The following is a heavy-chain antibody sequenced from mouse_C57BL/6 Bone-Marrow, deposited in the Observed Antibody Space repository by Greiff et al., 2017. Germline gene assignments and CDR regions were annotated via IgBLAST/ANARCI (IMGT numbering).Heavy chain of an antibody. CDR2: ISNLAYSI. V-gene: IGHV5-15*01. D-gene: IGHD3-2*02. CDR3: ARQLSYAMDY. CDR1: GFTFSDYG. Sequence: EVHLVESGGGLVQPGGSLKLSCAASGFTFSDYGMAWVRQAPRKGPEWVAFISNLAYSIYYADTVTGRFTISSENAKNNLYLEMSSLRSEDTAMYYCARQLSYAMDYWGQGTSVTVSS. J-gene: IGHJ4*01.